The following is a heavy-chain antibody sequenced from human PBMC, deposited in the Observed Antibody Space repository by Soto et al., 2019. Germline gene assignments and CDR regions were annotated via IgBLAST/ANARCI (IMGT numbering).Heavy chain of an antibody. CDR1: GGSISSGNDY. Sequence: PSETLSLTCTVSGGSISSGNDYWSWIRQHPGKGLEWIGYIYYSGSTYYNPSLKSRVTISVDTSKNQFSLKLSSVTAADTAVYYCASTYYNASSGPFDYWGQGTLVTV. CDR3: ASTYYNASSGPFDY. J-gene: IGHJ4*02. D-gene: IGHD3-22*01. CDR2: IYYSGST. V-gene: IGHV4-31*03.